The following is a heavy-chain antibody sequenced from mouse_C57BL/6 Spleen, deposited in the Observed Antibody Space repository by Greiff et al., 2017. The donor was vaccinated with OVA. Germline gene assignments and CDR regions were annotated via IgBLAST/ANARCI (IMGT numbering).Heavy chain of an antibody. CDR3: ARLWQGYFDV. V-gene: IGHV1-18*01. J-gene: IGHJ1*03. Sequence: EVQLQQSGPELVKPGASVKIPCKASGYTFTDYNMDWVKQSHGKSLEWIGDINPNNGGTIYNQKFKGKATLTVDKSSSTAYMELRSLTSEDTAVYYCARLWQGYFDVWGTGTTVTVSS. CDR1: GYTFTDYN. D-gene: IGHD1-1*02. CDR2: INPNNGGT.